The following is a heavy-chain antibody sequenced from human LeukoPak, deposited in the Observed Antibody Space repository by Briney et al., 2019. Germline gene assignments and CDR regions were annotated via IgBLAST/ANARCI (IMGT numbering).Heavy chain of an antibody. V-gene: IGHV3-23*01. CDR1: GFTFSSYA. Sequence: SGGSLRLSCAASGFTFSSYAMSWVRQAPGKGLEWVSAISGSGGSTYYADSVKGRFTISRDNSKNTLYLQMNSLRAEDTAVYYCAKDKGIAVAVPYWYVDLWGRGTLVTVSS. CDR2: ISGSGGST. J-gene: IGHJ2*01. D-gene: IGHD6-19*01. CDR3: AKDKGIAVAVPYWYVDL.